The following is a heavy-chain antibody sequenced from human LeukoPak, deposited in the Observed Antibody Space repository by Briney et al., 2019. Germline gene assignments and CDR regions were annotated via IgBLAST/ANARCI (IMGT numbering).Heavy chain of an antibody. CDR2: IKSKTDGGTT. CDR1: GFTFSNAW. Sequence: AGGSLRLSCAASGFTFSNAWMSWVRQAPGKGLEWVGRIKSKTDGGTTDYAAPVKGRFTISRDDSKNTLYLQMNSLKTEDTAVYYCTTYSTTVNSYYYYYYMDVWGKGTTVTVSS. CDR3: TTYSTTVNSYYYYYYMDV. V-gene: IGHV3-15*01. J-gene: IGHJ6*03. D-gene: IGHD4-17*01.